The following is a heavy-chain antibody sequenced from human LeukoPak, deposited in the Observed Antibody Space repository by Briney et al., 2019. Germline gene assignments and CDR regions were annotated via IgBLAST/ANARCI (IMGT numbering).Heavy chain of an antibody. CDR2: IRYDGSNK. CDR3: AKEYYDFWGGSFDY. D-gene: IGHD3-3*01. V-gene: IGHV3-30*02. J-gene: IGHJ4*02. Sequence: GGSLRLSCAASGFTFSSYGMHWVRQAPGKGLEWVAFIRYDGSNKYYADSVKGRFTISRDNSKNTLYLQMNSLRAEDTAVYYCAKEYYDFWGGSFDYWGQGTLVTVSS. CDR1: GFTFSSYG.